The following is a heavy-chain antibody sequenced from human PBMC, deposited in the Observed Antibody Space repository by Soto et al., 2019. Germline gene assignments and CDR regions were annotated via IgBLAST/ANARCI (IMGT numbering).Heavy chain of an antibody. CDR3: ARGSGYCSGGSCYGVYYYYGMDV. CDR1: GFTFSRSA. CDR2: IIPIFGTA. J-gene: IGHJ6*02. Sequence: ASVKVSCKGSGFTFSRSAVQWVRQAPGQGLEWMGGIIPIFGTANYAQKFQGRVKITAEESTSPAYMELSRLRSEDTAVYYCARGSGYCSGGSCYGVYYYYGMDVWGQGTTVSVS. V-gene: IGHV1-69*13. D-gene: IGHD2-15*01.